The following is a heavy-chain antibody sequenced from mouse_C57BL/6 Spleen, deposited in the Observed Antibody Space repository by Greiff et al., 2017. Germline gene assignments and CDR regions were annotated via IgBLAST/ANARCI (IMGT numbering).Heavy chain of an antibody. Sequence: DVKLVESEGGLVQPGSSMKLSCTASGFTFSDYYMAWVRQVPEKGLEWVANINYDGSSTYYLDSLKSRFIISRDNAKNILYLQMSRLKSEDTATYYCAREGAGAWFAYWGQGTLVTVSA. CDR1: GFTFSDYY. CDR3: AREGAGAWFAY. J-gene: IGHJ3*01. CDR2: INYDGSST. D-gene: IGHD4-1*01. V-gene: IGHV5-16*01.